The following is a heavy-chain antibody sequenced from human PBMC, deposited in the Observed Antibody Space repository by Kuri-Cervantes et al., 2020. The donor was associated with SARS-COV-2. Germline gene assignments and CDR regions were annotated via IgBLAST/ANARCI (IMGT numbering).Heavy chain of an antibody. CDR3: TIVVPAAGFDY. D-gene: IGHD2-2*01. V-gene: IGHV1-46*01. Sequence: ASVKVSCKASGYALTSYYMHWVRQAPGQGLEWMGIINPSGGSTSYAQKFQGRVTMTRDTSTSTVYMELSSLRSEDTAVYYCTIVVPAAGFDYWGQGTLVTVSS. CDR2: INPSGGST. CDR1: GYALTSYY. J-gene: IGHJ4*02.